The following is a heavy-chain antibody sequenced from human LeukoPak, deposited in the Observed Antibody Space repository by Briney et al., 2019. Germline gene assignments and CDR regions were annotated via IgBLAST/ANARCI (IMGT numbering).Heavy chain of an antibody. CDR1: GGSFSGYY. Sequence: SETLSLTCAVYGGSFSGYYWSWIRQSPGKGLEWIGEINHSGSTNYNPSLKSRVTISVDTSKNQFSLKLSSVTAADTALYYCARENGYRYDYWGQGTLVTVSS. D-gene: IGHD5-18*01. V-gene: IGHV4-34*01. CDR2: INHSGST. J-gene: IGHJ4*02. CDR3: ARENGYRYDY.